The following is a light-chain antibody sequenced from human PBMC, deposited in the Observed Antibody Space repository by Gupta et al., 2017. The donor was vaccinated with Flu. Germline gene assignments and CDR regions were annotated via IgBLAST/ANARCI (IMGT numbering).Light chain of an antibody. J-gene: IGLJ2*01. CDR3: GTWDASLAGGV. CDR1: SSNIGNDF. CDR2: ENT. Sequence: QPVLTQPPSVSAAPGQKVTISCSGSSSNIGNDFVSWYQQFPGTAPKLLIYENTKRPSGIPDRFSGSKSGTSATLGITGLQTGDEAEYFCGTWDASLAGGVFGGGTKLTVL. V-gene: IGLV1-51*01.